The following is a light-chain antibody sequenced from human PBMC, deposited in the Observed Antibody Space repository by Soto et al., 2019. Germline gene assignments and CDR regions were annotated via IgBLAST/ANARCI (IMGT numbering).Light chain of an antibody. CDR1: QSISSY. CDR3: PENTSHPVP. V-gene: IGKV1-39*01. Sequence: DIPMTKSPSSVSATVADRVTITCRASQSISSYLNWYQQKPGKAPKLLIYAASSLQSGVPSRFSGSGSGTKFTLTISSLQPEDFATYYCPENTSHPVPFGQGTKVDI. CDR2: AAS. J-gene: IGKJ1*01.